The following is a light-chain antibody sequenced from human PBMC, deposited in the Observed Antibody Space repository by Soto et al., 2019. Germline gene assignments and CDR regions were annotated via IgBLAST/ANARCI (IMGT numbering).Light chain of an antibody. CDR2: WAS. CDR3: QQYYDTDT. CDR1: QSILYSSNNKNY. J-gene: IGKJ4*01. V-gene: IGKV4-1*01. Sequence: DIVMTQSTDSLTVSLGERATINCKSSQSILYSSNNKNYLSWYQQKPGQPPKLLIYWASSRESGVPDRFSGSGSRTDFSLTISSVQAEEVAVYYCQQYYDTDTFGGGTKVEIK.